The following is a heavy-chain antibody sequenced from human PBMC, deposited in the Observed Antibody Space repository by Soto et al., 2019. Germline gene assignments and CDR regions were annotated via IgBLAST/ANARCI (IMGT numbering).Heavy chain of an antibody. CDR2: ISYSGSA. CDR1: GGSISSGNYY. V-gene: IGHV4-30-4*01. Sequence: QVQLQESGPGLVKPSQTLSLTCTVSGGSISSGNYYWSWIRQPPGKGLEWIGFISYSGSAYYNPSLKSRVTISVDTSKNQFSLKLSFVTAADTAVYYCATMGTPATGLYYFDFWGQGTLFTVSS. D-gene: IGHD2-15*01. J-gene: IGHJ4*02. CDR3: ATMGTPATGLYYFDF.